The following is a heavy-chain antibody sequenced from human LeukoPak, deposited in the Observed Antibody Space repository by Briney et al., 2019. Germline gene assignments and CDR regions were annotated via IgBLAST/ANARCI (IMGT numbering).Heavy chain of an antibody. J-gene: IGHJ4*02. D-gene: IGHD6-19*01. V-gene: IGHV3-23*01. CDR1: GFTFVSYG. CDR3: ARSSGWPFYFDF. Sequence: GGSLRLSCAASGFTFVSYGMSWVRQAPGKGLEWVSSITGGGGVTYYADSVKGRFTISRDNSRGTLHLQMNSLRAEDTALYYCARSSGWPFYFDFWGQGTLVTVSS. CDR2: ITGGGGVT.